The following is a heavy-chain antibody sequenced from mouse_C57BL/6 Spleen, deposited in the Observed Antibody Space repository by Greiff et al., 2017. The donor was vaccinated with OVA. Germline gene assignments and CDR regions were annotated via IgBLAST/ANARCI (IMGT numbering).Heavy chain of an antibody. CDR3: ARGATMVTTSYWYFDV. V-gene: IGHV1-55*01. Sequence: QVQLKQPGAELVKPGASVKMSCKASGYTFTSYWITWVKQRPGQGLEWIGDIYPGSGSTNYNEKFKSKATLTVDTSSSTAYMQLSSLTSEDSAVYYCARGATMVTTSYWYFDVWGTGTTVTVSS. D-gene: IGHD2-2*01. CDR1: GYTFTSYW. CDR2: IYPGSGST. J-gene: IGHJ1*03.